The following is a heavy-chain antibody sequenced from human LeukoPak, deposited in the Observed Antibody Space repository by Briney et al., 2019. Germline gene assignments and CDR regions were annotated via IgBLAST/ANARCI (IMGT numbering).Heavy chain of an antibody. CDR1: GFTFSSYA. D-gene: IGHD2-2*01. V-gene: IGHV3-23*01. J-gene: IGHJ5*02. Sequence: GGSLRLSCAASGFTFSSYAMSWVRQAPGKGLDCVSAISGSGGSTYYADSVKGRFTISRDNSKNTLYLQMNSLRAEDTAVYYCATQYCSSTSCYPWGQGTLVTVSS. CDR2: ISGSGGST. CDR3: ATQYCSSTSCYP.